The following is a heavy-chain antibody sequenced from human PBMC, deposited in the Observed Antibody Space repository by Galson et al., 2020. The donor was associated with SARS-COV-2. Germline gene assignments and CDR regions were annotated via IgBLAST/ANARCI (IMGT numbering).Heavy chain of an antibody. Sequence: TGGSLRLSCAASGFTFSSYAMHWVRQAPGKGLEWVAVISYDGSNKYYADSVKGRFTISRDNSKNTLYLQMNSLRAEDTAVYYCARSDYGGNALLLYYGMDVWGQGTTVTVSS. CDR1: GFTFSSYA. CDR3: ARSDYGGNALLLYYGMDV. CDR2: ISYDGSNK. D-gene: IGHD4-17*01. J-gene: IGHJ6*02. V-gene: IGHV3-30-3*01.